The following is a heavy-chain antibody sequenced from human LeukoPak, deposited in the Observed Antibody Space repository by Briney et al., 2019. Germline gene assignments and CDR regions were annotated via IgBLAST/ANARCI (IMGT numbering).Heavy chain of an antibody. J-gene: IGHJ4*02. CDR2: ISSSGSTI. D-gene: IGHD2-15*01. CDR1: GFTFSSYE. Sequence: GGSLRLSCAASGFTFSSYEMNWVRQAPGKGLEWVSYISSSGSTICYADSVKGRFTISRDNAKNSLYLQMNSLRAEDTAVYYCARDYCSGGSCYSDYWGQGTLVTVSS. V-gene: IGHV3-48*03. CDR3: ARDYCSGGSCYSDY.